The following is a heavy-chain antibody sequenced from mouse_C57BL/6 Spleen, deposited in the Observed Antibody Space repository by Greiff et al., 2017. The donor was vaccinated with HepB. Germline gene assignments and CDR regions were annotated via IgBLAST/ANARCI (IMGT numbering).Heavy chain of an antibody. V-gene: IGHV1-55*01. D-gene: IGHD1-1*01. Sequence: QVQLQQPGAELVKPGASVKMSCKASGYTFTSYWITWVKQRPGQGLEWIGDIYPGSGSTNYNEKFKSKATLTVDTSSSTAYMQLSSLTSEDSAVYFCARGTVVATRWYFDVWGTGPTVTAAS. CDR3: ARGTVVATRWYFDV. J-gene: IGHJ1*03. CDR2: IYPGSGST. CDR1: GYTFTSYW.